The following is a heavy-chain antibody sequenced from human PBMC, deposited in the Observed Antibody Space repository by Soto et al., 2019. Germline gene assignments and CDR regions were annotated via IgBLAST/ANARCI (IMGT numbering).Heavy chain of an antibody. Sequence: QVQLQESGPGLVKPSETLSLTCTVSGGAISSYYWSWIRQPAGKGLEGIGRIYTSGSTNYNPPLKSRVTMSVDTSKNQFSLKLSSVTAADTAVYYCARVSSSGWYGDYYFDYWGKGTLVTVSS. J-gene: IGHJ4*02. CDR1: GGAISSYY. V-gene: IGHV4-4*07. CDR3: ARVSSSGWYGDYYFDY. CDR2: IYTSGST. D-gene: IGHD6-19*01.